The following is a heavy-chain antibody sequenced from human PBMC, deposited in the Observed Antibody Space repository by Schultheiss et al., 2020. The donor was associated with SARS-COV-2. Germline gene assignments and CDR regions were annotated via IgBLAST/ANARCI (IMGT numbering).Heavy chain of an antibody. V-gene: IGHV4-59*01. D-gene: IGHD6-13*01. Sequence: SQTLSLTCTVSGGSISSYYWSWIRQPPGKGLEWIGYIYYSGSTNYNPSLKSRVTISVDTSKNQFSLKLSSVTAADTAVYYCARGEQNYYCYYMDVWGKGTTVTVAS. CDR1: GGSISSYY. CDR2: IYYSGST. J-gene: IGHJ6*03. CDR3: ARGEQNYYCYYMDV.